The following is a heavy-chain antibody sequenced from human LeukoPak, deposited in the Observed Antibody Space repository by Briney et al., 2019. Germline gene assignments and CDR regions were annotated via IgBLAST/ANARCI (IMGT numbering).Heavy chain of an antibody. D-gene: IGHD6-19*01. CDR1: GFIFDNYA. CDR3: ARESETSGWYDY. J-gene: IGHJ4*02. V-gene: IGHV3-43*02. CDR2: ISGDGGST. Sequence: GGSLRLSCAAPGFIFDNYAIHWVRQAPGKGLEWVSLISGDGGSTFYADSVRGRFTISRDNTRKSLSLQMSSLRSEDTALYYCARESETSGWYDYWGPGTLVTVS.